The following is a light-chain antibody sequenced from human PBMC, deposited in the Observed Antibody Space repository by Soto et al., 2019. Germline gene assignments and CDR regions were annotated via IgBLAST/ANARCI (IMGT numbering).Light chain of an antibody. V-gene: IGLV2-14*03. CDR3: SSYTSSSPPV. J-gene: IGLJ2*01. Sequence: QSALTQPASVSGSPGQSITISCTGTSSDIGGYNYVSWYQHHPGKAPKLMIYDVSNRPSGVSNRFSGPKSGNTASLTISGLQADDEDDYYCSSYTSSSPPVFGGGTKVTVL. CDR2: DVS. CDR1: SSDIGGYNY.